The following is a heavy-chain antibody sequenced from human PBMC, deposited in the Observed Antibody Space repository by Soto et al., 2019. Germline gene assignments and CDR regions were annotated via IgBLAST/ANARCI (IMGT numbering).Heavy chain of an antibody. CDR2: ISAYNGNT. CDR3: AREKHDFWSGIDVPQYYYYMDV. D-gene: IGHD3-3*01. Sequence: ASVKVSCKASGYTFTSYGISWVRQAPGQGLEWMGWISAYNGNTNYAQKLQGRVTMTTDTSTSTAYMELRSLRSDDTAVYYCAREKHDFWSGIDVPQYYYYMDVWGKGTTVTVSS. J-gene: IGHJ6*03. CDR1: GYTFTSYG. V-gene: IGHV1-18*01.